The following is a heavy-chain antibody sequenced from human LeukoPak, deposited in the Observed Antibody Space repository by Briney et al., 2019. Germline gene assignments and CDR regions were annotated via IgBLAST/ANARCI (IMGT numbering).Heavy chain of an antibody. Sequence: SETLSLTCAVSGGSISSGGYSWSWIRQPPGKGLEWIGYIYHSGSTYYNPSLKSRVTISVDRSKNQFSLKLSSVTAADTAVYYCARGGQQLMGSLDYWGQGTLVTVSS. CDR1: GGSISSGGYS. CDR2: IYHSGST. CDR3: ARGGQQLMGSLDY. V-gene: IGHV4-30-2*01. D-gene: IGHD6-13*01. J-gene: IGHJ4*02.